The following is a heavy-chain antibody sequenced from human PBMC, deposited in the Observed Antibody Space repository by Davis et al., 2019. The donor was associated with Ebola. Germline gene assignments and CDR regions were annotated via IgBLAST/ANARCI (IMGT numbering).Heavy chain of an antibody. J-gene: IGHJ6*02. CDR3: ARGRRLDV. CDR2: IKPDGSEK. Sequence: GESLKISCAASGFTFSIYWMTWVRQAPGKGLEWVANIKPDGSEKYCVDSVKGRFTISRDNAKNSLYLQMNSLRAEDTAIYYCARGRRLDVWGQGTTVTVSS. CDR1: GFTFSIYW. V-gene: IGHV3-7*03.